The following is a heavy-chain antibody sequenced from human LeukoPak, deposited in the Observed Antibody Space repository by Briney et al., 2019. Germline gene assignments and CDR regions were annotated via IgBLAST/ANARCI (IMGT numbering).Heavy chain of an antibody. D-gene: IGHD3-10*01. CDR3: ARDMVTMVRGVIFGYYYYYYGIDV. J-gene: IGHJ6*02. CDR1: GFTFSSYA. CDR2: ISYDGSNK. V-gene: IGHV3-30-3*01. Sequence: PGGSLRLSCAASGFTFSSYAMHWVRQAPGKGLEWVAVISYDGSNKYYADSVKGRFTISRDNSKNTLYLQMNSLRAEDTAVYYCARDMVTMVRGVIFGYYYYYYGIDVWGQGTTVTVSS.